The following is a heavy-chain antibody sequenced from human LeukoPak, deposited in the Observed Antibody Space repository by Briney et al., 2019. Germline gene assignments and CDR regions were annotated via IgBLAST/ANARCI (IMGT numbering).Heavy chain of an antibody. Sequence: SGTLSLTCAVSGGSISSSNWWSWVRQPPGKGLEWIGSIYYSGSTYYNPSLKSRVTISVDTSKNQFSLKLSSVTAADTAVYYCASRTTVVRPHDIWGQGTMVTVSS. CDR3: ASRTTVVRPHDI. J-gene: IGHJ3*02. CDR1: GGSISSSNW. V-gene: IGHV4-4*02. CDR2: IYYSGST. D-gene: IGHD4-23*01.